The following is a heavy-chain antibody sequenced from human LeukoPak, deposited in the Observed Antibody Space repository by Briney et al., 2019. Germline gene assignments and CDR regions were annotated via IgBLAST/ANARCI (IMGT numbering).Heavy chain of an antibody. CDR3: ARRVAYCGGDCYSNYCYYMDV. V-gene: IGHV1-8*03. Sequence: GASVKVSCKASGYTFTSYDINWVRQATGQGLEWMGWMNPNSGNTGYAQKFQGRVTITRNTSISTAYMELSSLRSEDTAVYYCARRVAYCGGDCYSNYCYYMDVWGKGTTVTVSS. J-gene: IGHJ6*03. CDR1: GYTFTSYD. CDR2: MNPNSGNT. D-gene: IGHD2-21*02.